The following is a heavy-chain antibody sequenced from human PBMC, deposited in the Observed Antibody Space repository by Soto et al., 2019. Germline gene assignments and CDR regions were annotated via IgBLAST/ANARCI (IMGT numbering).Heavy chain of an antibody. J-gene: IGHJ5*02. CDR1: GFSLSTSGAA. CDR2: IYWDGDR. V-gene: IGHV2-5*02. CDR3: AHRATMTIFGLIIDNVVWFDH. Sequence: QITLKESGPPLVNPTQPLTLTCTFSGFSLSTSGAAVGWIRQPPGTALEWLALIYWDGDRRYNPSLQSRLTIDKPTSRMQVALTLTSVVPADAATYDCAHRATMTIFGLIIDNVVWFDHWGQGTLVIVSS. D-gene: IGHD3-3*01.